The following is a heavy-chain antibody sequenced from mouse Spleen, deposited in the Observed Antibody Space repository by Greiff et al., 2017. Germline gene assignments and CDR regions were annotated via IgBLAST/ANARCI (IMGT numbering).Heavy chain of an antibody. CDR2: INPNNGGT. D-gene: IGHD1-1*01. J-gene: IGHJ2*01. Sequence: EVQLQQSGPELVKPGASVKIPCKASGYTFTDYNMDWVKQSHGKSLEWIGDINPNNGGTIYNQKFKGKATLTVDKSSSTAYMELRSLTSEDTAVYYCARGSLDYYGSSYFDYWGQGTTLTVSS. CDR3: ARGSLDYYGSSYFDY. CDR1: GYTFTDYN. V-gene: IGHV1-18*01.